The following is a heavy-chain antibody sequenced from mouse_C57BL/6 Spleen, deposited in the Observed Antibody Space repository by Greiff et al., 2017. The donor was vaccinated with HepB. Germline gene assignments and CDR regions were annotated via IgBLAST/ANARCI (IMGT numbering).Heavy chain of an antibody. J-gene: IGHJ2*01. V-gene: IGHV5-9*01. CDR3: ARRLPGYFDY. Sequence: EVMLVESGGGLVKPGGSLKLSCAASGFTFSSYTMSWVRQTPEKRLEWVATISGGGGNTYYPDSVKGRFTISRDNAKNTLYLQMSSLRSEDTALYYCARRLPGYFDYWGQGTTLTVSS. CDR2: ISGGGGNT. CDR1: GFTFSSYT.